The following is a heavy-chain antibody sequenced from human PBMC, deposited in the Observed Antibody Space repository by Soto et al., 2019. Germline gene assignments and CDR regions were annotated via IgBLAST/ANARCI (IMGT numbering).Heavy chain of an antibody. J-gene: IGHJ4*02. V-gene: IGHV4-61*01. D-gene: IGHD3-22*01. Sequence: PSETLSLTCTVSGGSVSSGTYYWSWIRQPPGKGLEWIGYMSYSGSANYNPSLKSRVTISVDSSKNQFSLKLSSVPAADTAVYFCARLLYYYDTTGHYLLDYWGQGIPVTVSS. CDR1: GGSVSSGTYY. CDR3: ARLLYYYDTTGHYLLDY. CDR2: MSYSGSA.